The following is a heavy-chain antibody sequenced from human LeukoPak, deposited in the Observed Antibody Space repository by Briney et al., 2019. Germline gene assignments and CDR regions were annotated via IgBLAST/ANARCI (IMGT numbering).Heavy chain of an antibody. CDR2: IYYSGST. CDR1: GGSISSSSYY. CDR3: ARRDSSGYYSSHLDY. J-gene: IGHJ4*02. Sequence: TSETLSLTCTVSGGSISSSSYYWGWIRQPPGKGLEWIGSIYYSGSTYYNPSLKSRVTISVDTSKNQFSLKLSSVTAADTAVYYCARRDSSGYYSSHLDYWGQGTLVTVSS. V-gene: IGHV4-39*01. D-gene: IGHD3-22*01.